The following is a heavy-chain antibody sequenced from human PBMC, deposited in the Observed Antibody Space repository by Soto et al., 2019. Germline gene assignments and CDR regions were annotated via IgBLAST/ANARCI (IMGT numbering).Heavy chain of an antibody. Sequence: GGSLRLSCAASGFTFDNAWMSWFRQAPGKGLEWVGRIKSKTHGGTTEYAAAVEGRFTISRDDSKNTLSLLMNSLRAEDTAVYFCARGSSGYISSRYYFDYWGRGTLVTVSS. CDR2: IKSKTHGGTT. V-gene: IGHV3-15*01. CDR1: GFTFDNAW. D-gene: IGHD6-13*01. CDR3: ARGSSGYISSRYYFDY. J-gene: IGHJ4*02.